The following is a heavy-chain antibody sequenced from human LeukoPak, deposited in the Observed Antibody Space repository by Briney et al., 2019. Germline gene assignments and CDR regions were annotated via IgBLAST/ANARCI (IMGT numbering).Heavy chain of an antibody. CDR1: GGSISSSSYY. J-gene: IGHJ6*03. D-gene: IGHD6-13*01. CDR2: IYYSGST. CDR3: ARYSSSWSFGYYYYYMDV. Sequence: SETLSLTCTVSGGSISSSSYYWGWIRQPPGKGLEWIGSIYYSGSTYYNPSLKSRVTISVDTSKNQFSLKLSSVTAADTAVHYCARYSSSWSFGYYYYYMDVWGKGTTVTVSS. V-gene: IGHV4-39*01.